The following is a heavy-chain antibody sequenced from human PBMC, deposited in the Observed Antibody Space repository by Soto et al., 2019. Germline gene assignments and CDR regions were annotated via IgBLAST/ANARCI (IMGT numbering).Heavy chain of an antibody. CDR1: GGSIRSGGYY. Sequence: SETLSLTCTFSGGSIRSGGYYLSWIRQHPGKGLEWIGYIYYSGSTYYNPSLKSRVTISVDTSKNQFSLKLSSVTAADTAVYYCARPSYYYYGMDVWGQGTTVTVSS. CDR3: ARPSYYYYGMDV. CDR2: IYYSGST. V-gene: IGHV4-31*03. J-gene: IGHJ6*02.